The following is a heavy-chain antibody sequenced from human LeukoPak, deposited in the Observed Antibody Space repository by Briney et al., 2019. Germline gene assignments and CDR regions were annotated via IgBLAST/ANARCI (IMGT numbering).Heavy chain of an antibody. J-gene: IGHJ4*02. CDR2: IYYSGST. Sequence: SETLSLTCTVSGGSISSSNYYWGWIRQPPGKGLEWIGNIYYSGSTHYNPSLKSRVTISVDTSKNHFSLKLSSVTAADTAVYYCARLVAVAGVFDYWGQGTLVTVSS. D-gene: IGHD6-19*01. CDR3: ARLVAVAGVFDY. V-gene: IGHV4-39*02. CDR1: GGSISSSNYY.